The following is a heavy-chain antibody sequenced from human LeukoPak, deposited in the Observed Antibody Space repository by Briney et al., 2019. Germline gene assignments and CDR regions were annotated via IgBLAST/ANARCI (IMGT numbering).Heavy chain of an antibody. CDR3: ASGFTGGSPRVYYFDY. V-gene: IGHV1-69*13. J-gene: IGHJ4*02. CDR1: GGAFSSYA. CDR2: IIPIFGTA. Sequence: SVKVSCKASGGAFSSYAISWVRQAPGQGLEWMGGIIPIFGTANYAQKFQGRVTITADESTSTAYMELSSLRSEDTAVYYCASGFTGGSPRVYYFDYWGQGTLVTVSS. D-gene: IGHD3-16*01.